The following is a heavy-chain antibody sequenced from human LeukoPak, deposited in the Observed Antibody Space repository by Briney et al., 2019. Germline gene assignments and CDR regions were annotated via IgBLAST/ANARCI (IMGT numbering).Heavy chain of an antibody. CDR1: GGSFSGYY. CDR2: INHSGST. V-gene: IGHV4-34*01. J-gene: IGHJ6*03. CDR3: ARQGLLRFLEWSPRRPTYYMDV. Sequence: SETLSLTCAVYGGSFSGYYWSWIRQPPGKGLEWIGEINHSGSTNYNPSLKSRVTISVDTSKNQSSLKLSSVTAADTAVYYCARQGLLRFLEWSPRRPTYYMDVWGKGTTVTVSS. D-gene: IGHD3-3*01.